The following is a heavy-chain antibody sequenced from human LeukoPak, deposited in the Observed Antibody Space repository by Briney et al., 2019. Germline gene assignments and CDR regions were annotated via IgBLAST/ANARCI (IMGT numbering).Heavy chain of an antibody. V-gene: IGHV3-30-3*01. CDR3: ARERPSGRSFDY. J-gene: IGHJ4*02. D-gene: IGHD3-10*01. Sequence: PGGSLRLSCAASGFTFSSYAMHWVRQAPGKGLEWVAVISYDGSNKYYADSVKGRFTISRDNSKNTLYLQMNSLRAEDTAVYYCARERPSGRSFDYWGQGTLVTVSS. CDR2: ISYDGSNK. CDR1: GFTFSSYA.